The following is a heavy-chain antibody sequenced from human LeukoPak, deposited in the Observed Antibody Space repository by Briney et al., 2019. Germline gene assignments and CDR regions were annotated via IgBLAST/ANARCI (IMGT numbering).Heavy chain of an antibody. CDR3: ARAGRSSGTDY. CDR2: IYASGST. D-gene: IGHD3-10*01. J-gene: IGHJ4*02. V-gene: IGHV4-30-4*08. Sequence: SQTLSLTCTVSGASISGGDYYWNWLRQPPGKGLEWIGYIYASGSTYYNPSLKSRDTISVDTSKNQFSLKLSSVTAADTAVYYCARAGRSSGTDYWGQGTLVTVSS. CDR1: GASISGGDYY.